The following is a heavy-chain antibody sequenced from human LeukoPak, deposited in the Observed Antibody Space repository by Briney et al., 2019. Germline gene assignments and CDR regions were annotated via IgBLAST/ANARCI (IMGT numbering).Heavy chain of an antibody. Sequence: PSETLSLTSTVAGGSISNRDYFWGWIRQPPGRGLERIGGMSYRGSSYYDPSLKSRVAISLYTSRNLFSRNLKSVTAADTAVSICARMRTGSTEFFDKWGQGTLVTVSS. CDR2: MSYRGSS. CDR1: GGSISNRDYF. J-gene: IGHJ4*02. V-gene: IGHV4-39*02. CDR3: ARMRTGSTEFFDK. D-gene: IGHD1-7*01.